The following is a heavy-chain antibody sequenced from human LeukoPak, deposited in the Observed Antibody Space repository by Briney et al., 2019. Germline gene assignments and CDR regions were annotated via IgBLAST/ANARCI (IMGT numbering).Heavy chain of an antibody. Sequence: GESLRLSCAVSEFIFSNYWVTWVRQAPGKGLEWVANIKQDGVEKYYADSVKGRFTISRDTAKNSLYLQMNSLRVGDTALYYCASGNAVDYWGRGTLVTVSS. CDR3: ASGNAVDY. J-gene: IGHJ4*02. CDR2: IKQDGVEK. V-gene: IGHV3-7*01. D-gene: IGHD1-26*01. CDR1: EFIFSNYW.